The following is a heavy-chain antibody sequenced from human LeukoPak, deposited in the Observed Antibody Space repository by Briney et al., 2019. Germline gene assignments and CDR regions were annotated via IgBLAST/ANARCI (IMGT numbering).Heavy chain of an antibody. D-gene: IGHD1-1*01. J-gene: IGHJ6*03. Sequence: GGSLRLSCAASGFTFSSYTMNWVRQAPGKGLEWVANIKQDGSEKYYVDSVKGRFTISRDNAKNSLYLQMNSLRAEDTAVYYCARDRTPTYYYYMDVWGKGTTVTVSS. V-gene: IGHV3-7*01. CDR3: ARDRTPTYYYYMDV. CDR1: GFTFSSYT. CDR2: IKQDGSEK.